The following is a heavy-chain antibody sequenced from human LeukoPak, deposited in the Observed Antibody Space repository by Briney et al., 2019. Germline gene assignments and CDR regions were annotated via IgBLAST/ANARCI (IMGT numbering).Heavy chain of an antibody. CDR1: GYSFSSYV. Sequence: GGSLRLSCAASGYSFSSYVMSSVSQAPGKGGERVSAISASGSSTYYADSVKGRFTISRDDSKNTLYLQMNSLRAEDTAVYYCVRVVTVSNTDPAFDIGGQGTMVTVSS. V-gene: IGHV3-23*01. CDR3: VRVVTVSNTDPAFDI. J-gene: IGHJ3*02. CDR2: ISASGSST. D-gene: IGHD2-21*02.